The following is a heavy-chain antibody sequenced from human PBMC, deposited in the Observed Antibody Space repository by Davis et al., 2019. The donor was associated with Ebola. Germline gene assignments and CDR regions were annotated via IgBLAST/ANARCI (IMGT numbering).Heavy chain of an antibody. CDR2: IIPVSCIP. CDR1: VGTFSSYA. V-gene: IGHV1-69*13. CDR3: ARAYDNTGYDSRIFDH. D-gene: IGHD3-22*01. Sequence: SSVNVSCKASVGTFSSYAISWVRQAPGQGLDWMGGIIPVSCIPKYAQDFQGRVTITADESTSTAYMDLSSLRSEDTAMFYCARAYDNTGYDSRIFDHWGQGTLVTVSS. J-gene: IGHJ4*02.